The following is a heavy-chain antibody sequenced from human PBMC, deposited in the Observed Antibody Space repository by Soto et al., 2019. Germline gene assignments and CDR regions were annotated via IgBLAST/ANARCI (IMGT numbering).Heavy chain of an antibody. CDR3: ARSGYSCGWYEENPYYFDY. V-gene: IGHV1-69*01. CDR1: GGTFSSYA. Sequence: QVQLVQSGAEVKKPGSSVKVSCKASGGTFSSYAISWVRQAPGQGLEWMGGIIPIFGTANYAQKFQGRVTITADESTSTAYMELSSLRSEDTAVYYCARSGYSCGWYEENPYYFDYWGQGTLVTVSS. CDR2: IIPIFGTA. J-gene: IGHJ4*02. D-gene: IGHD6-19*01.